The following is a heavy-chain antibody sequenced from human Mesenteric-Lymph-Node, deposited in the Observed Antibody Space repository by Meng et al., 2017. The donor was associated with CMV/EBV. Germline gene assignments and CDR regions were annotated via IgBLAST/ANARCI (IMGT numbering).Heavy chain of an antibody. V-gene: IGHV4-34*01. CDR3: ARGGGFDI. CDR1: GGSFSGYY. J-gene: IGHJ3*02. D-gene: IGHD3-16*01. CDR2: INHSGST. Sequence: SETLSLTCAVYGGSFSGYYWSWIRQPPGKGLEWIGEINHSGSTNYNPSLKSRVTISIDTSKNHFSLKLSSVTAADTAVYYCARGGGFDIWGQGTMVTVSS.